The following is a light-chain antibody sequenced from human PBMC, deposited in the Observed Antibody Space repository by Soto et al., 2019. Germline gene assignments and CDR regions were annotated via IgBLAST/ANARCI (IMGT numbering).Light chain of an antibody. CDR1: ERIYSAY. Sequence: EVVLTQSPGTLSLSRCERATLSCRASERIYSAYLGWYQQKPGQAPRLLIYDASNRATGIPARFSGSGSGTDFTLTISSLEPEDFAVYYCQQHSHWPPWTFGQGTKVDIK. J-gene: IGKJ1*01. CDR2: DAS. V-gene: IGKV3-11*01. CDR3: QQHSHWPPWT.